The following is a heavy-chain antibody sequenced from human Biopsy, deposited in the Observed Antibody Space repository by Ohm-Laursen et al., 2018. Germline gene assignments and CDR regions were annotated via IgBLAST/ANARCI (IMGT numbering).Heavy chain of an antibody. CDR3: ASEEKGVDYYATSGFSFEY. D-gene: IGHD3-22*01. V-gene: IGHV4-31*03. J-gene: IGHJ4*01. Sequence: SQTLSLTCTVFRASICNGGYFWSWVRKRLGKGLEWNGHMYNSGNTYYHPSLQSRVTISIDKTWTLFSLRLCSVTAADTAVYYSASEEKGVDYYATSGFSFEYWGQGILVTVSS. CDR1: RASICNGGYF. CDR2: MYNSGNT.